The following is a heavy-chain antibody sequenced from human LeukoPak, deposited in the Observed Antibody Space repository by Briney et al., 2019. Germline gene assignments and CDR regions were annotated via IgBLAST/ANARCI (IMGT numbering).Heavy chain of an antibody. J-gene: IGHJ4*02. Sequence: GASVKVSCKASGGTFSSYAISWVRQAPGQGLEWMGGIIPIFGTANYAQKFQGRVTITADKSTSTACMELSSLRSEDTAVYYCAREGYCSSTSCFAHFDYWGQGTLVTVSS. CDR2: IIPIFGTA. V-gene: IGHV1-69*06. D-gene: IGHD2-2*01. CDR3: AREGYCSSTSCFAHFDY. CDR1: GGTFSSYA.